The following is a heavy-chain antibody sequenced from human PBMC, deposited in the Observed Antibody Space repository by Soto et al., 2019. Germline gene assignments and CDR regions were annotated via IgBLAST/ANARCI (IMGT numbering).Heavy chain of an antibody. CDR2: IGSSSFTI. V-gene: IGHV3-48*02. CDR3: ARAALYGYGF. Sequence: GGSLRLSCAASGFTFSSYGMNWVRQAPGKGLEWVSYIGSSSFTIYYADSVKGRFTISRDNAKNSLYLQMNSLRDEDTAMYYCARAALYGYGFWGQGALVTVSS. CDR1: GFTFSSYG. J-gene: IGHJ4*02. D-gene: IGHD3-16*01.